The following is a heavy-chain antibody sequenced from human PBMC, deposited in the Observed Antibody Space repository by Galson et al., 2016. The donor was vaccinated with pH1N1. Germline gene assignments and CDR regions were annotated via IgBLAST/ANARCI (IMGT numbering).Heavy chain of an antibody. D-gene: IGHD4-23*01. J-gene: IGHJ5*02. Sequence: SCKVSGYTLSELSMHWVRQVSGKGLEWMGGYVPEDGETNYAQKFRGRVTMTGDTSINTAYMELSRLRSDDTAVYYCARHDYGGCFDPWGQGTLVTVSS. CDR2: YVPEDGET. V-gene: IGHV1-24*01. CDR1: GYTLSELS. CDR3: ARHDYGGCFDP.